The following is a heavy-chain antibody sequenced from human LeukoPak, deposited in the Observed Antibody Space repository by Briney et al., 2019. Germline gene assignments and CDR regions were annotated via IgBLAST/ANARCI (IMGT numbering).Heavy chain of an antibody. CDR2: ISGSGGST. CDR1: GFTFSSYA. CDR3: ARGDSGPDY. J-gene: IGHJ4*02. V-gene: IGHV3-23*01. D-gene: IGHD6-19*01. Sequence: GGSLRLSCAASGFTFSSYAMSWVRQAPGKGLEWVSGISGSGGSTYYADSVKGRVTISRDNSKNSLYLQMNCLRAEDTAVYYCARGDSGPDYWGQGTLVTVSS.